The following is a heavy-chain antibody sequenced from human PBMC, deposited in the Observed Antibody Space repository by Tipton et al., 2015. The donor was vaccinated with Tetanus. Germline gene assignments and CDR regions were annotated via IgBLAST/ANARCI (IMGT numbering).Heavy chain of an antibody. J-gene: IGHJ4*02. CDR1: GFTLSRFG. D-gene: IGHD6-19*01. CDR2: ISSTSTYI. V-gene: IGHV3-21*01. CDR3: VSGSSLEY. Sequence: SLRLSCEVSGFTLSRFGMNWVRQAPGKGLEWISSISSTSTYIYYASSVKGRFTISRDNAKNSLYLQMNSLRAEDTAIYYCVSGSSLEYWGQGTLATVSS.